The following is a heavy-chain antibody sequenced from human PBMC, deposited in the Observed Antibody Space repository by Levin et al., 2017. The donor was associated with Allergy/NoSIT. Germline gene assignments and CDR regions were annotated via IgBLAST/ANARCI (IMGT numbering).Heavy chain of an antibody. Sequence: PGESLKISCAASGFTFDDYAMHWVRQAPGKGLEWVSGISWNSGRIAYADSVKGRFTISRDNAKNSLYLQVNTLRAEDTALYYCAKGVTAVVTYYIDYWGQGTLVTVSS. CDR3: AKGVTAVVTYYIDY. D-gene: IGHD5-18*01. CDR2: ISWNSGRI. V-gene: IGHV3-9*01. CDR1: GFTFDDYA. J-gene: IGHJ4*02.